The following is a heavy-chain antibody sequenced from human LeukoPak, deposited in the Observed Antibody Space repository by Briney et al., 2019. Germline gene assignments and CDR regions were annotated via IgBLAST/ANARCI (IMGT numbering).Heavy chain of an antibody. J-gene: IGHJ6*02. CDR3: ATAPLPEKHYYYGMDV. V-gene: IGHV1-24*01. CDR2: FDPEDGET. Sequence: ASVKVSCKVSGYTLTELSMHWVRQAPGKGLEWMGGFDPEDGETIYAQKFQGRVTMTEDTSTDTAYMELSSLRSEVTAVYYCATAPLPEKHYYYGMDVWGQGTTVTVSS. CDR1: GYTLTELS. D-gene: IGHD2-2*01.